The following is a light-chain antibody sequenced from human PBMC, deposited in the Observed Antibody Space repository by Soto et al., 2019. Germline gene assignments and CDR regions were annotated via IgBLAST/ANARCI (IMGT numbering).Light chain of an antibody. V-gene: IGLV1-44*01. CDR2: SHN. Sequence: QSVLTQPPSASGTPGQRVTISCSGGSSNIGSNTVNWFLQLPGTAPKLLIYSHNQRPSGVPDRFSASKSGTSASLAISGLQSEDEADYYCAAWDDSLNGYVFGTGTKLTVL. CDR1: SSNIGSNT. J-gene: IGLJ1*01. CDR3: AAWDDSLNGYV.